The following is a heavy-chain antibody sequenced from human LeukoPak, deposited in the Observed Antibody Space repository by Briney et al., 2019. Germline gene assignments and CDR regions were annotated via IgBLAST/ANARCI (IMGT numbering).Heavy chain of an antibody. CDR3: TRHLGTYYYDSSGYYLDY. D-gene: IGHD3-22*01. CDR1: GFTFSCSA. J-gene: IGHJ4*02. Sequence: GSLRLSCAASGFTFSCSAMHWVRQASGKGLEWVGRIRSEANSYATAYAASVKGRFTISRDDSKNTAYLQMNSLKTEDTAVYYCTRHLGTYYYDSSGYYLDYWGQGTLVTVSS. V-gene: IGHV3-73*01. CDR2: IRSEANSYAT.